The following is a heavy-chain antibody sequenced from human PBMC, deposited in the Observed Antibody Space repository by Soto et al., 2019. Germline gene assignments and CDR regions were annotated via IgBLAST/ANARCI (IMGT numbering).Heavy chain of an antibody. D-gene: IGHD3-10*01. V-gene: IGHV3-74*01. CDR2: INSDGSST. CDR3: ARDPIYYGSGTYDY. J-gene: IGHJ4*02. Sequence: EVQLVESGGGLVQPGESLRLSCAASGLTFSNYWMHWVRQVPGKGLVWVSRINSDGSSTTYADSVKGRFTISRDNAKNTLYLQMNSLRAEDTAMYYCARDPIYYGSGTYDYWGQGTLVTVSS. CDR1: GLTFSNYW.